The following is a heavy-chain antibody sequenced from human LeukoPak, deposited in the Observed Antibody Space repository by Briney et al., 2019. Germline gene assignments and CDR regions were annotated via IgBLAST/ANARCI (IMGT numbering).Heavy chain of an antibody. Sequence: PGGSLRLSCASSGFTFSGSAMHWVRQASGKGLEWVGRIRSKANSYATAYAASVKGRFTISRDDSKNTAYLQMNSLKTEDTAVSYCTTLSYCSGGSCYDYWGQGTLVTVSS. D-gene: IGHD2-15*01. CDR1: GFTFSGSA. CDR3: TTLSYCSGGSCYDY. CDR2: IRSKANSYAT. V-gene: IGHV3-73*01. J-gene: IGHJ4*02.